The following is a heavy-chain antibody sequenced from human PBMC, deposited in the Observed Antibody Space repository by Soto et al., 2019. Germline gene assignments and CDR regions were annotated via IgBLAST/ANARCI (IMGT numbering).Heavy chain of an antibody. CDR3: ARDPGYSYGGVY. Sequence: QVQLVESGGGVVQPGRSLRLSCAASGFTFSSYGMHWVRQAPGKGLEWVAVIWYDGSNKYYADSVKGRFTISRDNSKNTRYLQMNSLRAEDTAVYYCARDPGYSYGGVYWGQGTLVTVSS. V-gene: IGHV3-33*01. J-gene: IGHJ4*02. CDR2: IWYDGSNK. D-gene: IGHD5-18*01. CDR1: GFTFSSYG.